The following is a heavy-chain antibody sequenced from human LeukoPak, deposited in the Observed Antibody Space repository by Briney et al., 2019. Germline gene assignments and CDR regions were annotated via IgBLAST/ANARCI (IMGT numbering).Heavy chain of an antibody. CDR2: ISGSGNII. V-gene: IGHV3-11*01. Sequence: KPGGSLRLSCAASGFTFSDYYMSWIRQAPGKGLECISFISGSGNIIRYADSVKGRFTISRDNAENSLYLQMNSLRAEDTAVYYCAREAWANVDYWGQGTLVTVPS. CDR3: AREAWANVDY. D-gene: IGHD1-26*01. CDR1: GFTFSDYY. J-gene: IGHJ4*02.